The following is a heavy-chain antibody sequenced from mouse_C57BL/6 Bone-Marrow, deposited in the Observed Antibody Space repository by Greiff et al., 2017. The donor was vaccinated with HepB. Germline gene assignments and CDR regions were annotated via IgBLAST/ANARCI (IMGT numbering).Heavy chain of an antibody. CDR3: ARAGPWFAY. J-gene: IGHJ3*01. V-gene: IGHV5-4*01. CDR1: GFTFSSYA. Sequence: EVQRVESGGGLVKPGGSLKLSCAASGFTFSSYAMSWVRQTPEKRLEWVATISDGGSYTYYPDNVKGRFTISRDNAKNNLYLQMSHLKSEDTAMYYCARAGPWFAYWGQGTLVTVSA. CDR2: ISDGGSYT.